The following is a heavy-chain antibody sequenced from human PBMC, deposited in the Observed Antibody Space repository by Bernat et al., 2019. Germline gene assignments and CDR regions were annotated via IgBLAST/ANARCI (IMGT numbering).Heavy chain of an antibody. Sequence: QVQLVESGGGVVQPGRSLRLSCAASGFSFNSYGMHWVRQPPGKGLEWVANIWYDGSNKYYADSVKGRFTISRDNAKNSLYLQMNSLRAEDTALYYCARDGYNLDAFDIWGQGTMVTVSS. J-gene: IGHJ3*02. CDR2: IWYDGSNK. D-gene: IGHD5-24*01. CDR1: GFSFNSYG. V-gene: IGHV3-33*01. CDR3: ARDGYNLDAFDI.